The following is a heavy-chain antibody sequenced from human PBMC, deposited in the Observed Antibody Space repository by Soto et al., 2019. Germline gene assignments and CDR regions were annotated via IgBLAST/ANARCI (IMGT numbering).Heavy chain of an antibody. CDR2: INSDGSTI. CDR3: ARVGIGAYHFYS. D-gene: IGHD3-16*01. Sequence: EVQLVESGGGLVQPGGSLRLSCAASGFTFSSYWMHWVRQAPGKGLVWVSRINSDGSTISYADSVRGRFTISRDNAKNTLDLQMNSLRAEDTAVYYCARVGIGAYHFYSWGQGTLVTVSS. V-gene: IGHV3-74*01. J-gene: IGHJ4*02. CDR1: GFTFSSYW.